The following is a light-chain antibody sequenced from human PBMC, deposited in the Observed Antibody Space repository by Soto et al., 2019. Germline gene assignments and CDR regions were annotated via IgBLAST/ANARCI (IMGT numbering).Light chain of an antibody. V-gene: IGKV3-20*01. Sequence: EIVLTQSPGTLSLSPGERATLSCRVSQSVDSSYLAWYQQKPGQAPRLLIYGISSRATGIPDRFSGSGSGTDFTLTISRLQPEDFAVYYCQQYGGSPLFGQGTKVEIK. J-gene: IGKJ1*01. CDR1: QSVDSSY. CDR3: QQYGGSPL. CDR2: GIS.